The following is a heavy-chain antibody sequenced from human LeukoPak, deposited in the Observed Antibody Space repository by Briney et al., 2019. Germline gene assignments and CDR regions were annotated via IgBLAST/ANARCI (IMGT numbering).Heavy chain of an antibody. V-gene: IGHV4-59*02. Sequence: PSETLSLTCTISGGSVSDYYWSWIRQSPGKGLGWIGYIYHTGSTSYSPSLKSRVTISADTSQNQFSLKLSSVTAADTAVYYCASRKLGNDYWGQGTLVTVSS. D-gene: IGHD7-27*01. CDR1: GGSVSDYY. CDR3: ASRKLGNDY. J-gene: IGHJ4*02. CDR2: IYHTGST.